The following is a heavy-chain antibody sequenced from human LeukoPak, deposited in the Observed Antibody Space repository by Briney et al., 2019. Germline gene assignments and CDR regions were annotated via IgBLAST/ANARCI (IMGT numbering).Heavy chain of an antibody. CDR3: ARSRDYDSWFDP. CDR2: ISAYSGNT. Sequence: GASVKISCKASGYTFTSYGISWVRQAPGQGLEWMGWISAYSGNTNYAQKLQGRVTMTTDTSTSTAYMELRSLRSDDTAVYYCARSRDYDSWFDPWGQGTLVTVSS. CDR1: GYTFTSYG. V-gene: IGHV1-18*01. J-gene: IGHJ5*02. D-gene: IGHD3-3*01.